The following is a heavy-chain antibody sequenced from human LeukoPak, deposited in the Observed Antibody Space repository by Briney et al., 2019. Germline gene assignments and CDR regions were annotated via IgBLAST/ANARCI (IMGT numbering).Heavy chain of an antibody. Sequence: GGSLRLSCATSGFTFSFYGMHWVRQAPGKGLEWVAFIQYDGSYKFYADSVQGRFSISRDNSKNTLFLQMNSLRTEDTAVYYCAKPSDQLLYSKFDFWGQGALVTVSS. J-gene: IGHJ4*02. CDR1: GFTFSFYG. V-gene: IGHV3-30*02. D-gene: IGHD2-15*01. CDR3: AKPSDQLLYSKFDF. CDR2: IQYDGSYK.